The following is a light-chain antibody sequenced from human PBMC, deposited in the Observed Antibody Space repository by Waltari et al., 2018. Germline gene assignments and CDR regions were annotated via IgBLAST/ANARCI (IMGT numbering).Light chain of an antibody. V-gene: IGLV2-14*01. CDR3: AAYASANTLL. J-gene: IGLJ2*01. Sequence: QSALTQPASVSGSPGQSITLPCTGTSDDIGNYRYVSWYLQHSGRAPKLILYEVTNRPSGVSDRFSGSKSGNTASLTISGLQTEDEADYYCAAYASANTLLFGGGTQLTVL. CDR2: EVT. CDR1: SDDIGNYRY.